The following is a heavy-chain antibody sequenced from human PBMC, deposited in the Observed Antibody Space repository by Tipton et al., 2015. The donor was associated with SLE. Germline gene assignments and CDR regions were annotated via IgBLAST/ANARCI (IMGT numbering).Heavy chain of an antibody. Sequence: GSLRLSCAASGFTLSDRYMDWVRQAPGKGLEWVGRIKNRANGYATEYAASVKGRFTISRDDSKSSVYLQMNNLNTEDTAMYYCARVSGLGLDYWGQGTLVTVSS. D-gene: IGHD3/OR15-3a*01. CDR2: IKNRANGYAT. V-gene: IGHV3-72*01. CDR3: ARVSGLGLDY. CDR1: GFTLSDRY. J-gene: IGHJ4*02.